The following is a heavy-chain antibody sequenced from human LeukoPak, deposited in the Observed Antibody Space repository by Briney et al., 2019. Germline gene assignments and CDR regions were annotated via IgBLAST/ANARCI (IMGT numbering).Heavy chain of an antibody. CDR3: ARDVGQYGGNPGGS. J-gene: IGHJ5*02. CDR2: VATDGTGP. V-gene: IGHV3-74*01. D-gene: IGHD4-23*01. CDR1: GFIFSNYW. Sequence: GGSLRLSCAASGFIFSNYWMHWVRQAPGKGLVWVSRVATDGTGPSYADSVKGRFTISRDNAKNTLYLQMNSLSAEDTAVYYCARDVGQYGGNPGGSWGQGTLVTVSS.